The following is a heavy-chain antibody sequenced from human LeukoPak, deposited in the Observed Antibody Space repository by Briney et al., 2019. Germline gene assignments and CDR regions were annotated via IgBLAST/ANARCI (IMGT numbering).Heavy chain of an antibody. Sequence: PGGSLRLSCAASGFTFSSYGMHWVRQAPGKGLEWVAVISYDGSNKYYADSVKGRFTISRDNSKNTLYLQMNSLRAEDTAVYYCATLYDSSGYFAPWAYYYYYMDVWGKGTTVTVSS. V-gene: IGHV3-30*03. D-gene: IGHD3-22*01. CDR1: GFTFSSYG. CDR2: ISYDGSNK. CDR3: ATLYDSSGYFAPWAYYYYYMDV. J-gene: IGHJ6*03.